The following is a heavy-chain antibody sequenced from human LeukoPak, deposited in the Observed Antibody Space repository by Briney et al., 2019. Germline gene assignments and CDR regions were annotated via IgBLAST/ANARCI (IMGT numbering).Heavy chain of an antibody. CDR3: ARRSPYGSGTYYNLDY. V-gene: IGHV5-51*01. CDR1: GYRFTSYW. D-gene: IGHD3-10*01. Sequence: KVSCKGSGYRFTSYWIGWVRQMPGKGLEWMGIIYPGDSDTRYSPSFQGQVAISADKSISTAYLQWSSLKASDTAMYYCARRSPYGSGTYYNLDYWGQGTLVTVSS. J-gene: IGHJ4*02. CDR2: IYPGDSDT.